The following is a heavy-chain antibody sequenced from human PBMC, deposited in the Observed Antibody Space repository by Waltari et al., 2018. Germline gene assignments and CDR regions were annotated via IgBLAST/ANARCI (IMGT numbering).Heavy chain of an antibody. CDR2: IYRDGST. CDR3: VGQSINVVFDS. Sequence: QVQLQESGPGLVKPSGTLSLTFAVSGASLRSRDWWSWVRQPPGKGLEWLGEIYRDGSTLYNPSLRGRVTISGDQTNNLFSLKVTSMTAADTAVYYCVGQSINVVFDSWGPGTWSPSPQ. D-gene: IGHD2-21*01. CDR1: GASLRSRDW. J-gene: IGHJ4*02. V-gene: IGHV4-4*02.